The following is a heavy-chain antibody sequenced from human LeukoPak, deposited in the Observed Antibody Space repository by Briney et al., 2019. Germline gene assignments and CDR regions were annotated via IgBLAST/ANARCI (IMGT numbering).Heavy chain of an antibody. CDR1: GFTFKNYA. V-gene: IGHV3-23*05. CDR2: ISTASVT. D-gene: IGHD3-10*01. J-gene: IGHJ4*02. Sequence: GGSPRLSCAASGFTFKNYAMTWVRQAPGEGLEWVSTISTASVTNYADSVRGRFTLSRDNPRNTLFLDLSSLRDDDTAIYYCVKTLSSSGSYFHPDFDYWGLGTLVTVSS. CDR3: VKTLSSSGSYFHPDFDY.